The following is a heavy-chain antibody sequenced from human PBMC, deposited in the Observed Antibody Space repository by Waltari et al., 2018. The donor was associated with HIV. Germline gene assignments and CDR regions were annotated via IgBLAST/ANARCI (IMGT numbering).Heavy chain of an antibody. CDR3: ARGPTRYYFDN. J-gene: IGHJ4*02. D-gene: IGHD2-2*01. CDR2: IYYSGST. Sequence: QVQLQESGPGLVKPSETLSLTCTVSGGSITSYYWSWIRQPPGKGLEWIGYIYYSGSTNYNPSLTTRVTISVDTSKNQFSLNVTSVTGADTAVYYCARGPTRYYFDNWGQGTLVTVSS. V-gene: IGHV4-59*01. CDR1: GGSITSYY.